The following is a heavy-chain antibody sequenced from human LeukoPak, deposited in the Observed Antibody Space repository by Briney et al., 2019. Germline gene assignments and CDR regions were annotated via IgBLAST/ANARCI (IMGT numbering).Heavy chain of an antibody. CDR2: INSDGSST. CDR1: RFTFSTYW. V-gene: IGHV3-74*01. J-gene: IGHJ3*02. D-gene: IGHD1-26*01. CDR3: ARLNNGSHVYDAFDI. Sequence: GGSLRLSCAASRFTFSTYWMHWLRQAQGKGLVWVSRINSDGSSTGYADSVKGRFTVSTDNAKNSLSLQMNSLRAEDTAIYYCARLNNGSHVYDAFDIWGQGTMVTVSS.